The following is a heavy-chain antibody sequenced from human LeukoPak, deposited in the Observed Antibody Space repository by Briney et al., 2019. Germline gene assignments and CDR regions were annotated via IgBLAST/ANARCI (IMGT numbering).Heavy chain of an antibody. Sequence: GGSLRLSCAASGFTLSSYSMNWVRQAPGKGLEWVSSISSSSSYIYYADSVKGRFTISRDNAKNSLYLQMNSLRAEDTAVYYCARDRSSGPDYWGQGTLVTVSS. D-gene: IGHD6-19*01. J-gene: IGHJ4*02. CDR3: ARDRSSGPDY. CDR2: ISSSSSYI. V-gene: IGHV3-21*01. CDR1: GFTLSSYS.